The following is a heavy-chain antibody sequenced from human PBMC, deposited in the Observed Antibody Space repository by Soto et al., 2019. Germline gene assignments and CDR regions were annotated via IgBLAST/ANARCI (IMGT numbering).Heavy chain of an antibody. CDR3: VRGASSGYYRIDY. CDR2: ISPDGKNT. Sequence: HLVESGGDLVHPGGSLRLSCAASGFTFSSYWMHWVRQVPGKGLVWVSRISPDGKNTNYADSVKGLFTISRDNAKNTVFLQMNSLRVEDMAVYYCVRGASSGYYRIDYWGQGALVTVSS. V-gene: IGHV3-74*01. CDR1: GFTFSSYW. D-gene: IGHD3-22*01. J-gene: IGHJ4*02.